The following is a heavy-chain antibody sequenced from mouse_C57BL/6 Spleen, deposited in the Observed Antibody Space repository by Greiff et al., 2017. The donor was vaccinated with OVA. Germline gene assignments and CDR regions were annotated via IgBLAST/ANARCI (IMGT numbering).Heavy chain of an antibody. CDR1: GYTFTSYW. V-gene: IGHV1-53*01. J-gene: IGHJ4*01. D-gene: IGHD1-1*01. CDR2: INPSNGGT. CDR3: AGGFITKVVARFYYAKDY. Sequence: QVQLQQPGTELVKPGASVKLSCKASGYTFTSYWMHWVKQRPGQGLEWIGNINPSNGGTNYNEKFKSKATLTVDHSSRTAYMPLSSLTSEDSAVYYCAGGFITKVVARFYYAKDYWGQGTSVTVAS.